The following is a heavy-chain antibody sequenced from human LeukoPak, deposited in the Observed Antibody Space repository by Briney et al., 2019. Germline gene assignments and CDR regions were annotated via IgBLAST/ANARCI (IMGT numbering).Heavy chain of an antibody. J-gene: IGHJ4*02. D-gene: IGHD3-10*01. V-gene: IGHV4-34*01. Sequence: PGGSLRLSCAASGFTFSSYAMSWVRQAPGKGLEWIGEINHSGSTNYNPSLKSRVTISVDTSKNQFSLKLSSVTAADTAVYYCARGRRYYYGSGSPFDYWGQGTLVTVSS. CDR2: INHSGST. CDR1: GFTFSSYA. CDR3: ARGRRYYYGSGSPFDY.